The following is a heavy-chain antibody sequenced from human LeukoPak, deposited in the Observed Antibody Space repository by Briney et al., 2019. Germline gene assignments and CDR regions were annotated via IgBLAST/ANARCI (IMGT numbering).Heavy chain of an antibody. CDR3: VRRDNTGWNYFDY. CDR2: IYYSGST. D-gene: IGHD6-19*01. V-gene: IGHV4-59*08. CDR1: GVSINSHY. Sequence: SETLSLTCTVSGVSINSHYWRWVRQPPGKGLEWIGDIYYSGSTNYNPSLKSRVTISVDTSKNHLSLKLSSVLAADTAIYYCVRRDNTGWNYFDYWGQGILVTVSS. J-gene: IGHJ4*02.